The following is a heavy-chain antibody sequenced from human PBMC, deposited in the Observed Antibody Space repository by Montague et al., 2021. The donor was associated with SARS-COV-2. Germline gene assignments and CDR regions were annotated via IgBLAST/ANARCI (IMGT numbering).Heavy chain of an antibody. J-gene: IGHJ4*02. D-gene: IGHD5-18*01. CDR3: AHKSAMFTASYYDY. CDR1: GLSLSTSGVG. V-gene: IGHV2-5*02. CDR2: IYWDDDK. Sequence: PALVKPTQTLTLTCTFSGLSLSTSGVGVGWIRQPPGKTLEWLALIYWDDDKRYSPSLKSRLTITKDTSKNQVVLTMTNMDPVDTATYYCAHKSAMFTASYYDYWGQGTLVTVSP.